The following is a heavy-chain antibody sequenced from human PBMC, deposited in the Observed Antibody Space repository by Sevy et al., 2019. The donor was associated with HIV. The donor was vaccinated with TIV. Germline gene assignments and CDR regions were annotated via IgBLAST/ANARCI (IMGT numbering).Heavy chain of an antibody. V-gene: IGHV3-7*01. CDR3: AREVKSIAAAGTSVWFDP. CDR2: IKQDGSEK. CDR1: GFTFSSYW. D-gene: IGHD6-13*01. Sequence: GSLRLSCAASGFTFSSYWMSWVRQAPGKRLEWVANIKQDGSEKYYVDSVKGRFTISRDNAKNSLYLQMNSLRAEDTAVYYCAREVKSIAAAGTSVWFDPWGQGTLVTVSS. J-gene: IGHJ5*02.